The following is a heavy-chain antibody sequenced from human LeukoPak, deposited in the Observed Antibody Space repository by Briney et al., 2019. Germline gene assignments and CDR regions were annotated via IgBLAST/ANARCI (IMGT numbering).Heavy chain of an antibody. V-gene: IGHV3-30*18. CDR3: AKALSYDSSGFSSGFDY. CDR1: GFTFSSYG. Sequence: GRSLRLSCAASGFTFSSYGMHWVRQAPGKGLEWVAVISYDGSNKYYADSVKGRFTISRDNSKNTLYLQMNNLRAEDTAVYYCAKALSYDSSGFSSGFDYWGQGTLVTVSS. J-gene: IGHJ4*02. CDR2: ISYDGSNK. D-gene: IGHD3-22*01.